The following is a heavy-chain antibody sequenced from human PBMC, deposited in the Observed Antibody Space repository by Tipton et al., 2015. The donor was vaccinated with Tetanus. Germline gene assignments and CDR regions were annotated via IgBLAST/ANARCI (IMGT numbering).Heavy chain of an antibody. CDR3: ARERVNLAVAAGFDD. CDR2: IYYSGTT. V-gene: IGHV4-31*03. J-gene: IGHJ4*02. D-gene: IGHD6-19*01. CDR1: GGSISSGGYY. Sequence: TLSLTCTVSGGSISSGGYYWSWIRQHPGKGLEWIGYIYYSGTTYYNPSLKSRVTISVDTSKNQFSLKLSSVTAADTAVHYCARERVNLAVAAGFDDWGQGTLVTVSS.